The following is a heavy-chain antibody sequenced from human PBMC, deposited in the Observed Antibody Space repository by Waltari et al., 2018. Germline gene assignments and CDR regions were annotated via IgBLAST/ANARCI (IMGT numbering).Heavy chain of an antibody. CDR3: ASSVRLFDY. V-gene: IGHV3-30-3*01. Sequence: QVQLVESGGGVVQPGRSLRLSCAASGFTFSSCAMHWVRQAPGKGLEWVAVISYDGSNKYYADSVKGRFTISRDNSKNTLYLQMNSLRAEDTAVYYCASSVRLFDYWGQGTLVTVSS. J-gene: IGHJ4*02. CDR1: GFTFSSCA. CDR2: ISYDGSNK.